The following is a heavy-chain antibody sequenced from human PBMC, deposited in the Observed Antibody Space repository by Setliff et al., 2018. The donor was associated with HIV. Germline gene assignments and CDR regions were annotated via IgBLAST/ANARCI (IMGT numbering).Heavy chain of an antibody. CDR2: IYRDSAT. D-gene: IGHD4-17*01. CDR3: ARGRIAFGDYFQ. CDR1: GFTVSSNY. Sequence: GGSLRLSCAASGFTVSSNYMSWFRQAQGKGLEWLSVIYRDSATYYNDSVRGRFTISRDDSKNILYLQMNSLRDDDTAVYYCARGRIAFGDYFQWGQGTLVTVSS. V-gene: IGHV3-53*01. J-gene: IGHJ4*02.